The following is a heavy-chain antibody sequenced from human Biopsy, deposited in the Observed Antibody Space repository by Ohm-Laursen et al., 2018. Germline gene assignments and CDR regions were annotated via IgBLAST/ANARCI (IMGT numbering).Heavy chain of an antibody. CDR3: VRGRAY. Sequence: SLRLSCAASGFTFSSYCMNWVRQAPGKGLVWVSRINSDGSNTSYADFVKGRFTISRDNSKNALYLQMNSLRPADTAKYYCVRGRAYWGQGTLVTVSS. CDR2: INSDGSNT. J-gene: IGHJ4*02. V-gene: IGHV3-74*01. CDR1: GFTFSSYC.